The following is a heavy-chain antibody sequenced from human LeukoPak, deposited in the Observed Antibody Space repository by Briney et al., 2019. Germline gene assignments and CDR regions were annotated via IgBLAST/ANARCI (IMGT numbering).Heavy chain of an antibody. J-gene: IGHJ4*02. Sequence: YPGGSLRLSCVASGFNFGRYWMHWVRQPPGKGLEWVSSIFPSGGEIHYADSVRGRFTISRDNSKSTLSLQMNSLRAEDTAIYYCATYRQVLLPFESWGQGTLVTVSS. D-gene: IGHD2-8*02. CDR2: IFPSGGEI. CDR1: GFNFGRYW. V-gene: IGHV3-23*01. CDR3: ATYRQVLLPFES.